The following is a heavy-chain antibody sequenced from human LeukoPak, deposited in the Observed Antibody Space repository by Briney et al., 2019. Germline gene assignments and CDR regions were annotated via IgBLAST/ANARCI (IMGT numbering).Heavy chain of an antibody. CDR2: ISWNSGYI. J-gene: IGHJ4*02. Sequence: GGSLRLSCAASGFTFDDYGMHWVRQAPGKGLEWVSGISWNSGYIGYADSVEGRFTISRDNAKNSLYLQMNSLRAEDTALYYCAKDFTERIRGNTYGLDYWGQGTLVTVSS. CDR1: GFTFDDYG. D-gene: IGHD5-18*01. V-gene: IGHV3-9*01. CDR3: AKDFTERIRGNTYGLDY.